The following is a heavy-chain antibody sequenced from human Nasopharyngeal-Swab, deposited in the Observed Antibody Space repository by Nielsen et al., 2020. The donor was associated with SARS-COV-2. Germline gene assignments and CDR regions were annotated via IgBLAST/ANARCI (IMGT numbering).Heavy chain of an antibody. CDR2: ISAYNADT. Sequence: ASVKVSCKASGYTFTSYGVSWVRQAPGQGLEWMGWISAYNADTHYAQKFQDRASMTTDTSTSTVYMELRSLRSEDTAVYYCARLAVWNRPYYFDYWGQGTLVTVSS. J-gene: IGHJ4*02. CDR3: ARLAVWNRPYYFDY. D-gene: IGHD1-1*01. V-gene: IGHV1-18*01. CDR1: GYTFTSYG.